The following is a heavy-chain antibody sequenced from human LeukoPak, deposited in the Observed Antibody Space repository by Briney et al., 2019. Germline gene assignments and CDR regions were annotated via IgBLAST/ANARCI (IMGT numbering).Heavy chain of an antibody. J-gene: IGHJ4*02. CDR1: GYTFTNYY. CDR3: ARFHYGDNFPSDY. V-gene: IGHV1-46*01. CDR2: INPSGGST. Sequence: ASVKVSCKASGYTFTNYYIHWARQAPGQGLEWMGMINPSGGSTTYAQKFQGRLTMTRDTSTSTVFMELSSLRSEDTAVYYCARFHYGDNFPSDYWGQGTLVTVSS. D-gene: IGHD4-23*01.